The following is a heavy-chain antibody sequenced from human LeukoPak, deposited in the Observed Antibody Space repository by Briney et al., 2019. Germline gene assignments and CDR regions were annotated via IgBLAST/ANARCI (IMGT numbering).Heavy chain of an antibody. D-gene: IGHD1-26*01. CDR2: ISAYNGNT. CDR1: GYTFTNFG. J-gene: IGHJ4*02. Sequence: ASVKVSCKTSGYTFTNFGISWVRQAPGQGLECVGWISAYNGNTKYVQKFQDRVTMTTDTSTSTAYMELRSLRSDDTAVYYCARAGRVGATGDYWGQGTLVTVSS. V-gene: IGHV1-18*01. CDR3: ARAGRVGATGDY.